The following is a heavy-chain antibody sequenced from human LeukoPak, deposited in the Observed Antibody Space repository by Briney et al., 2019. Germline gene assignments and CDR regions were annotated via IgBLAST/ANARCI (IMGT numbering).Heavy chain of an antibody. CDR1: GFSFSTYS. D-gene: IGHD1-1*01. V-gene: IGHV3-48*04. Sequence: GGSLRLSCAASGFSFSTYSMNWVRQAPGKGLEWVSYIVGSNSTIYYADSVKGRFTISRDNAKNSLYLQMDSLRAEDTAVYYCATDSPETAAFDYWGQGTLVTVSS. CDR2: IVGSNSTI. CDR3: ATDSPETAAFDY. J-gene: IGHJ4*02.